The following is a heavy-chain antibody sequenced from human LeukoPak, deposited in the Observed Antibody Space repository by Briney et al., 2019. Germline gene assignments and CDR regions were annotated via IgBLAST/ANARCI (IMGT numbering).Heavy chain of an antibody. CDR1: GGSISSGDYY. Sequence: SETLSLTCTVSGGSISSGDYYWSWIRQPPGKGLEWIGYIYYSGSTYYNPSLKSRVTISVDTSKDQFSLKLSSVTAADTAVYYCASAYGDYINWFDPWGQGTLVTVSS. J-gene: IGHJ5*02. V-gene: IGHV4-30-4*01. CDR2: IYYSGST. CDR3: ASAYGDYINWFDP. D-gene: IGHD4-17*01.